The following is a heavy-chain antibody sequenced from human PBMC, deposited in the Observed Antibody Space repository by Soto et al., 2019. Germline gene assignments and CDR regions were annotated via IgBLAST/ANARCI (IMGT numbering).Heavy chain of an antibody. V-gene: IGHV4-30-4*01. Sequence: QVQLQESGPGLVKPSQTLSLTCTVSGGSISSGNYYWSWIRQPPGKGLEWIGFISYSGSTYYSTSLKSRVTISVDTSKSQFSLNLSFVTAADTSVYYGATMGTPATGLYFFDYWGQGSLVTVSS. CDR3: ATMGTPATGLYFFDY. D-gene: IGHD2-15*01. CDR1: GGSISSGNYY. J-gene: IGHJ4*02. CDR2: ISYSGST.